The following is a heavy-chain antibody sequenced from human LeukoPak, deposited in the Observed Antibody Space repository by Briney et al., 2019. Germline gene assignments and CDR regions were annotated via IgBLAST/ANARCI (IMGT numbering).Heavy chain of an antibody. J-gene: IGHJ3*02. V-gene: IGHV5-51*01. Sequence: GESLKISCKGSGYSFTSYWIGWVRQMPGKGLEWMGIIYPGDSDTRYSPSFQGQVTISADKSISTAYLQWSSLKASDTAMYYCARRIVGATFPPNDAFAIWGQGTTVTVSS. CDR1: GYSFTSYW. CDR3: ARRIVGATFPPNDAFAI. CDR2: IYPGDSDT. D-gene: IGHD1-26*01.